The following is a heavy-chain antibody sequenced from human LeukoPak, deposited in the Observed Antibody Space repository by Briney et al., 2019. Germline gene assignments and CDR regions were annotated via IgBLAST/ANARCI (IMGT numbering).Heavy chain of an antibody. J-gene: IGHJ3*01. CDR1: GGSISGTYY. CDR2: IYYTGTT. Sequence: SETLSLTCTVSGGSISGTYYWGWIRQPPGKGLEWIGYIYYTGTTASNPSLKSRVTISLDTSTNQFSLNLRSVTAADTAVYYCARRWVYDKRAFDAWGQGTMVTVSS. CDR3: ARRWVYDKRAFDA. D-gene: IGHD3-16*01. V-gene: IGHV4-59*08.